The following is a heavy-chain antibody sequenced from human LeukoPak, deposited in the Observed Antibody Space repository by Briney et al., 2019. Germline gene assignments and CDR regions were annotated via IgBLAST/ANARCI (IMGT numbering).Heavy chain of an antibody. J-gene: IGHJ4*02. D-gene: IGHD1-1*01. CDR1: GASVYDNSYN. CDR3: AREGPREELDY. CDR2: VYYSGSA. Sequence: PSETLSLTCTVSGASVYDNSYNWGWVRQPPGKGLEWIGCVYYSGSAYYNPSLKSRVTISVDTSNNQFSLKLTSVTAADTAVYYCAREGPREELDYWGQGTLVTVSS. V-gene: IGHV4-39*02.